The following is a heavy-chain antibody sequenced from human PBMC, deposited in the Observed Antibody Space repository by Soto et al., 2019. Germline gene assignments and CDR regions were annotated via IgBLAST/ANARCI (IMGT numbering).Heavy chain of an antibody. J-gene: IGHJ6*03. CDR1: GYTFTSYA. V-gene: IGHV7-4-1*01. CDR2: INTNTGNP. D-gene: IGHD3-3*01. CDR3: ARAQRNDFWSGYYSVAYYYYMDV. Sequence: GASVKVSCKASGYTFTSYAMNWVRQAPGQGLEWMGWINTNTGNPTYAQGFTGRFVFSLDTSVSTAYLQICSLKAEDTAVYYCARAQRNDFWSGYYSVAYYYYMDVWGKGTTVTVSS.